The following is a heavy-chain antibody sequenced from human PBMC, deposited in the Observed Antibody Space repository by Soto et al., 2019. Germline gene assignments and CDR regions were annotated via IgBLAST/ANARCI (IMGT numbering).Heavy chain of an antibody. D-gene: IGHD4-17*01. V-gene: IGHV4-59*12. J-gene: IGHJ4*02. CDR1: GGSISSYY. Sequence: SETLSLTCTVSGGSISSYYWSWIRQPPGKGLEWIGYIYYSGSTNYNPSLKSRVTISVDTSKNQFSLKLSSVTAADTAVYYCALRSTTVTRDYWGQGTLVTVSS. CDR2: IYYSGST. CDR3: ALRSTTVTRDY.